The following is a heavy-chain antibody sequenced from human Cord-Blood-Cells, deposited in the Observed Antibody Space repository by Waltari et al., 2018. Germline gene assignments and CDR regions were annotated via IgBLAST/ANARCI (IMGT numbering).Heavy chain of an antibody. CDR2: IYTRGST. D-gene: IGHD1-26*01. CDR3: ARTPRSGSYYYFDY. CDR1: GGSISSYY. J-gene: IGHJ4*02. Sequence: QVQLQESGPGLVKPSEPLSLTCTGSGGSISSYYWSWIRQPAGKGLEWIGRIYTRGSTNYNPSLKSRVTMSVGTSKNQFSLKLSSVTAADTAVYYCARTPRSGSYYYFDYWGQGTLVTVSS. V-gene: IGHV4-4*07.